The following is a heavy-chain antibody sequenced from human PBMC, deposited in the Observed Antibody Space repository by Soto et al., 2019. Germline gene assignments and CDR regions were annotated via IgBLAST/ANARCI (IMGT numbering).Heavy chain of an antibody. Sequence: GGSLRLSCAASGFTFSTYAMNWVRQAPGKGLEWVSAISGSGDRIYYADSVRGRFTISKDSSKNTLYLQMNSLRAEDTAVYYFAKDGAYSSSSLYYFDYWGQGTLVTVSS. CDR3: AKDGAYSSSSLYYFDY. J-gene: IGHJ4*02. D-gene: IGHD6-6*01. V-gene: IGHV3-23*01. CDR2: ISGSGDRI. CDR1: GFTFSTYA.